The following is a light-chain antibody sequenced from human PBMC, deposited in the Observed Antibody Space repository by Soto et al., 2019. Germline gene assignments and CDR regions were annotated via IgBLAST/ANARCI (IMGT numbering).Light chain of an antibody. Sequence: QSALTQPASVSGSPGQSITISCTGTSSDVGTNKYVSWYQQHPGKAPQLMIYEVSNRPSGVSNRFSFSKSGNTASLTISGLQAEDEADYYCSSYTPTTWVFGGGTKLTVL. CDR1: SSDVGTNKY. CDR2: EVS. CDR3: SSYTPTTWV. V-gene: IGLV2-14*01. J-gene: IGLJ3*02.